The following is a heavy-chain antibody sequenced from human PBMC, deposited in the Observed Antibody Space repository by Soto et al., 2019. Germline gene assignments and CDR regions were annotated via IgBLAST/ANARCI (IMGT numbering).Heavy chain of an antibody. D-gene: IGHD3-22*01. Sequence: GASVKVSCKASGGTFSSYAISWVRQAPGQGLEWMGGIIPIFGTANYARKFQGRVTITADESTSTAYMELSSLRSEDTAVYYCAREDYYDSSGYYRYNWFDPWGQGTLVTVSS. V-gene: IGHV1-69*13. CDR3: AREDYYDSSGYYRYNWFDP. J-gene: IGHJ5*02. CDR2: IIPIFGTA. CDR1: GGTFSSYA.